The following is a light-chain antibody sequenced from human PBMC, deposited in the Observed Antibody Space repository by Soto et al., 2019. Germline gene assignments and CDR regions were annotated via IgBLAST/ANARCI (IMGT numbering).Light chain of an antibody. CDR1: SSDVGSSNG. CDR2: DVS. V-gene: IGLV2-18*02. Sequence: QSVLTQPPSVSGSPGQSVTISCTGTSSDVGSSNGVSWYQQPPGTAPKLMIYDVSNRPSGVPDRFSGSKSGNTASLTISGLQAEDEPDYYCSSYTSSSTYVFGHGPEVXXL. CDR3: SSYTSSSTYV. J-gene: IGLJ1*01.